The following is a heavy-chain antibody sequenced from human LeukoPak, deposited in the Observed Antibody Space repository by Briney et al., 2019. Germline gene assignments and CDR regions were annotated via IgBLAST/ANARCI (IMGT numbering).Heavy chain of an antibody. J-gene: IGHJ4*02. CDR1: GFTFSSYG. CDR2: IRYDGSNK. CDR3: AKEGVGESTYYDILTGRSDGGVDY. D-gene: IGHD3-9*01. Sequence: HPGGSLRLSCAASGFTFSSYGMHWVRQAPGKGLEWVAFIRYDGSNKYYADSVKGRFTISRDNSKNTLYLQMNSLRAEDTAVYYCAKEGVGESTYYDILTGRSDGGVDYWGQGTLVTVSS. V-gene: IGHV3-30*02.